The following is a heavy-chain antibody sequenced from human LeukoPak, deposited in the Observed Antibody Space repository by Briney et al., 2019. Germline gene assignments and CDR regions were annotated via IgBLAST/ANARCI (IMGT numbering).Heavy chain of an antibody. CDR3: TRRLGYYGSGSYFQNWFDP. D-gene: IGHD3-10*01. Sequence: GGTLRLSCAASGFTFSSYGMSWLRQAPGKGLEWVSAISGSCGSTYYADSVKGRFTISRDDSKNTAYLQMNSLKTEDTAVYYCTRRLGYYGSGSYFQNWFDPWGQGTLVTVSS. CDR2: ISGSCGST. CDR1: GFTFSSYG. J-gene: IGHJ5*02. V-gene: IGHV3-23*01.